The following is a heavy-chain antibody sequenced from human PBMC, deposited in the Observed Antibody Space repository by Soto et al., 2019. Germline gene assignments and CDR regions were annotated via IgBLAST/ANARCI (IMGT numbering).Heavy chain of an antibody. V-gene: IGHV1-18*01. J-gene: IGHJ4*02. D-gene: IGHD5-18*01. CDR1: GYTFTSYG. CDR3: ARDQERGYSYGSFDY. Sequence: ASVKVSCKASGYTFTSYGISWVRQAPGQGLEWMGWISAYNGNTNYAQKLQGRVTMTTDTSTSTAYMELRSLRSDDTAVYYCARDQERGYSYGSFDYWGQGTLVTAPQ. CDR2: ISAYNGNT.